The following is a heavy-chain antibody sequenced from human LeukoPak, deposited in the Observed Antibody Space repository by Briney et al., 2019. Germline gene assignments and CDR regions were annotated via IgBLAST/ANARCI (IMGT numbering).Heavy chain of an antibody. V-gene: IGHV3-43*01. CDR2: ISWNGVTT. CDR3: AKERGSSGYLDD. Sequence: GGSLRLSCAATGFTFDDYTMHWVRQTPGKGLEWVSLISWNGVTTYYADSVKGRFTISRDNSKNSLYLQMNSLRTEDAALYYCAKERGSSGYLDDWGQGTLVTVSS. J-gene: IGHJ4*02. CDR1: GFTFDDYT. D-gene: IGHD6-6*01.